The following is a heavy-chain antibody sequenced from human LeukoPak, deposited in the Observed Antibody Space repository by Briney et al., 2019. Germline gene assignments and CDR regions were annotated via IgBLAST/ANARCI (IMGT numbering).Heavy chain of an antibody. Sequence: ASVKVSCKASGYTFTSYAMHWVRQAPGQRLEWMGWINAGNGNTKYSQKFQGRVTITRDTSASTAYMELSSLRSEDTAVYYCARDVFPAVDGSGSYLNWFDPWGQGTLVTVSS. CDR1: GYTFTSYA. V-gene: IGHV1-3*01. CDR2: INAGNGNT. CDR3: ARDVFPAVDGSGSYLNWFDP. J-gene: IGHJ5*02. D-gene: IGHD3-10*01.